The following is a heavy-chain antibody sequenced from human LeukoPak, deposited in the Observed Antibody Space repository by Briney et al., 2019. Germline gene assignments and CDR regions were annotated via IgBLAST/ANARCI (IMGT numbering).Heavy chain of an antibody. Sequence: SETLSLTCTVSGGSISGSSYHWGWIRQSPGKGLEWIGSINYSGTTYYNPSLKSRVTISVYTSKNQFSLKVSSVTAADTAVYYCATTYSYTSGGYDYWGQGTLVTVSS. J-gene: IGHJ4*02. D-gene: IGHD5-18*01. V-gene: IGHV4-39*01. CDR1: GGSISGSSYH. CDR3: ATTYSYTSGGYDY. CDR2: INYSGTT.